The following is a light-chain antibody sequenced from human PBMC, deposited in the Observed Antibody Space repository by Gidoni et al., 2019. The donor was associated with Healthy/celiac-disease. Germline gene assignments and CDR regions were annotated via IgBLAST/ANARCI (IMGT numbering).Light chain of an antibody. CDR1: QSVLYSSNNKNY. Sequence: DIVMTQSPDSLAVSLGARATINCKSSQSVLYSSNNKNYLAWYQQKPGQPPKLLIYWASTRESGVPDRFSGSGSGTDFTLTISSLQAEDVAVYYCQQYYSTPPTFXXXTKLEIK. CDR2: WAS. CDR3: QQYYSTPPT. J-gene: IGKJ2*01. V-gene: IGKV4-1*01.